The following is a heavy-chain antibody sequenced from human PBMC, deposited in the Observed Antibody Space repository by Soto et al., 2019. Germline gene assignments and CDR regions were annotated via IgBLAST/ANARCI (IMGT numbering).Heavy chain of an antibody. CDR3: ARGGSTWLVYFQH. CDR2: IYASGST. Sequence: SETLSLTCTVSGGSISSYYWSWIRQPPGKGLEWIGYIYASGSTNYNPSLKSRITISVDTSKNQFSLKLSSGTAADTAVYYCARGGSTWLVYFQHWGQGTLVTVSS. V-gene: IGHV4-59*01. D-gene: IGHD6-19*01. J-gene: IGHJ1*01. CDR1: GGSISSYY.